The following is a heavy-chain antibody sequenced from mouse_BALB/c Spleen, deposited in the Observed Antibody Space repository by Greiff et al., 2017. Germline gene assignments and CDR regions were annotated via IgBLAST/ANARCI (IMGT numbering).Heavy chain of an antibody. V-gene: IGHV2-6-7*01. CDR3: AREGDYDAPSYAMDY. CDR2: IWGDGST. Sequence: VQVVESGPGLVAPSQSLSITCTVSGFSLTGYGVNWVRQPPGKGLEWLGMIWGDGSTDYNSALKSRLSISKDNSKSQVFLKMNSLQTDDTARYYCAREGDYDAPSYAMDYWGQGTSVTVSS. J-gene: IGHJ4*01. CDR1: GFSLTGYG. D-gene: IGHD2-4*01.